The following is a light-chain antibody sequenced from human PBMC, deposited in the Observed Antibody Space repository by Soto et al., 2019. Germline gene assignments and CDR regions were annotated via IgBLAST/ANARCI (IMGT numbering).Light chain of an antibody. CDR1: SSDVGGYNY. Sequence: QSALTQPASVSGSPGQSITISCTGTSSDVGGYNYVSWYQQHPGKAPKLMIYEVSNRPSGVSNRFSGSKSGNTASLTISGLQAEDEADYYCSSYTRSSTSVLGTGTKVTVL. V-gene: IGLV2-14*01. CDR3: SSYTRSSTSV. CDR2: EVS. J-gene: IGLJ1*01.